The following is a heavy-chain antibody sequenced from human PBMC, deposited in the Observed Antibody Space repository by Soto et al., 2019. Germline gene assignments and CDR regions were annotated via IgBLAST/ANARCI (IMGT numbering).Heavy chain of an antibody. V-gene: IGHV4-30-4*01. CDR2: IYYSGST. CDR1: GGSISSGDYY. J-gene: IGHJ4*02. D-gene: IGHD3-22*01. CDR3: ARAPGYYDSSGDYYGGYFDY. Sequence: SETLSLTCTVSGGSISSGDYYWSWIRQPPGKGLECIGYIYYSGSTYYNPSLKSRVTISVDTSKNQFSLKLSSVTAADTAVYYCARAPGYYDSSGDYYGGYFDYWGQGTLVTV.